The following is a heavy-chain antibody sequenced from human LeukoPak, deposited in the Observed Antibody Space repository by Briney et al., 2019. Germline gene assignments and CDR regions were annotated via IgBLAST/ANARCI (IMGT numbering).Heavy chain of an antibody. Sequence: EPLSRTFAVSGYSISSGYYWGWVRQPPGKGLEWIGSIYHNGSTYYNPSLKSRVTISVDTSKNQFSLKLSSVTAADTAVYYCARPDLYCSGGSCYPDAFDIWGQGTMVTVSS. CDR3: ARPDLYCSGGSCYPDAFDI. CDR1: GYSISSGYY. CDR2: IYHNGST. J-gene: IGHJ3*02. D-gene: IGHD2-15*01. V-gene: IGHV4-38-2*01.